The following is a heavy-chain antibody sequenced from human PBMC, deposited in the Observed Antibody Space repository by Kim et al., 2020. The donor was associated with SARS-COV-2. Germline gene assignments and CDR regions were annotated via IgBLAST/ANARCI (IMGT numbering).Heavy chain of an antibody. D-gene: IGHD3-22*01. CDR2: IYYSGST. CDR3: ARDYYDSSGYYDDAFDI. CDR1: GGSISSGDYY. J-gene: IGHJ3*02. V-gene: IGHV4-30-4*01. Sequence: SQTLSLTCTVSGGSISSGDYYWSWIRQPPGKGLEWIGYIYYSGSTYYNPSLKSRVTISVDTSKNQFSLKLSSVTAADTAVYYCARDYYDSSGYYDDAFDIWGQGTMVTVSS.